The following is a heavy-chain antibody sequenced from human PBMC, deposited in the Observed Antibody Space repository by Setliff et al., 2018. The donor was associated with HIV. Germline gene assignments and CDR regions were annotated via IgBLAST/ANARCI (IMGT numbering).Heavy chain of an antibody. V-gene: IGHV4-4*08. CDR2: IYTSGST. D-gene: IGHD2-2*01. J-gene: IGHJ5*02. CDR3: VRAGYCNSATCYFSGWFDP. Sequence: PSETLSLTCTVSAGSITSYYWSWIRQPPGKGLEWIGYIYTSGSTNYNPSLKSRVTISLDTSKNQFSLRLSSGTAADTAVYYCVRAGYCNSATCYFSGWFDPWGPGMLVTVSS. CDR1: AGSITSYY.